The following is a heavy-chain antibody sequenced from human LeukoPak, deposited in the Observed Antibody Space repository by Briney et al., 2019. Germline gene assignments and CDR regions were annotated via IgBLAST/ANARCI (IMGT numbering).Heavy chain of an antibody. CDR2: IYTSGST. Sequence: SETLSLTCTVSGGSISSGSYYWSWIRQPAGKGLEWIGRIYTSGSTNYNPSLKSQVTISVDTSKNQFSLKLSSVTAADTAVYYCARDGLNWFDPWGQGTLVTVSS. CDR1: GGSISSGSYY. J-gene: IGHJ5*02. V-gene: IGHV4-61*02. CDR3: ARDGLNWFDP.